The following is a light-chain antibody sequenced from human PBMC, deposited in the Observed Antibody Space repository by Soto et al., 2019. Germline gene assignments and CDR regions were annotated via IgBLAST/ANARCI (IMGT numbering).Light chain of an antibody. J-gene: IGKJ1*01. Sequence: ELFLTQSPVSLSLSPGERAPLSCRSSQSVSSSYLAWYQQKPGQAPRLLIYGASSRATVIPDRFSGSGSGTDFTLTISRLEAEDFAVYYCQQYGSPPSWTFGQGTKVDIK. CDR2: GAS. CDR1: QSVSSSY. CDR3: QQYGSPPSWT. V-gene: IGKV3-20*01.